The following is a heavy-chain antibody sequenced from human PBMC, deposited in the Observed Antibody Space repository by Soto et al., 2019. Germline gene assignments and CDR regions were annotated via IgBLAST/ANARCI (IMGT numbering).Heavy chain of an antibody. CDR1: GGSISSGDYN. V-gene: IGHV4-30-4*01. D-gene: IGHD2-21*02. Sequence: QVQLQESGPGLVKPSQTLSLTCTVSGGSISSGDYNWIWIRQPPGKGLGWIGYIYYSGSTYYNPSLKSRVTISVDTSKNQFSLKLSSVPAADTAVYYCARAMVVTQNWFDPWGQGTLVTVSS. CDR3: ARAMVVTQNWFDP. J-gene: IGHJ5*02. CDR2: IYYSGST.